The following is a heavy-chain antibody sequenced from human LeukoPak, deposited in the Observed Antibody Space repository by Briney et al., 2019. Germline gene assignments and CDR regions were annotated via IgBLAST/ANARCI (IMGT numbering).Heavy chain of an antibody. J-gene: IGHJ4*02. CDR3: ARDRGAQLVRPFES. CDR2: INPNRGGT. CDR1: GYIFTGYY. D-gene: IGHD6-13*01. V-gene: IGHV1-2*07. Sequence: DSLKLSCKASGYIFTGYYMHWVRQAPGQGLEWVGWINPNRGGTNYAHTVQGRVTITRDTSINTAYMQLTRLRSEGPAVYYSARDRGAQLVRPFESWGQGTLVTVSS.